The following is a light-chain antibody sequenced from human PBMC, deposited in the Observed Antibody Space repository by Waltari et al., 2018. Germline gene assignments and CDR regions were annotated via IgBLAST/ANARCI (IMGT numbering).Light chain of an antibody. CDR3: QTGGHGTWV. CDR2: VNSDGSH. J-gene: IGLJ3*02. Sequence: QLVLTQSPSASASLGASVKLTCTLSSGHSSNVIAWLQQQPEKGPRYLMKVNSDGSHSKGDEIPDRFSGSSSGAERYLTISSVQPEGEADYYCQTGGHGTWVFGGGTKLTVL. V-gene: IGLV4-69*01. CDR1: SGHSSNV.